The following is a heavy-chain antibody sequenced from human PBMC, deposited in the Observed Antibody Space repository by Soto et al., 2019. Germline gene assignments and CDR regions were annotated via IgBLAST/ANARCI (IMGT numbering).Heavy chain of an antibody. J-gene: IGHJ4*02. Sequence: SETLSLTCTVSGGSISSGGYYWSWIRQHPGKGLEWIGYIYYSGSTYYNPSLKRRVTISVDTSKNQFSLKLSSVTAADTAVYYCARAKVLPQFDYWGQGTLVTVSS. CDR3: ARAKVLPQFDY. V-gene: IGHV4-31*03. CDR2: IYYSGST. CDR1: GGSISSGGYY.